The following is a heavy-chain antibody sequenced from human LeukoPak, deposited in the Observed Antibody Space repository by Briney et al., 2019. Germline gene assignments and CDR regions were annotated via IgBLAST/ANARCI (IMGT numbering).Heavy chain of an antibody. CDR2: ISAYNGNT. CDR3: ARGVAAAGDYYYYYMDV. V-gene: IGHV1-18*01. J-gene: IGHJ6*03. Sequence: ASVKVSCKASGYTFTSYGISWVRQAPGQGLEWMGWISAYNGNTNYAQKLQGRVTMTTDTSTSTAYMKLRSLRSDDTAVYYCARGVAAAGDYYYYYMDVWGKGTTVTVSS. CDR1: GYTFTSYG. D-gene: IGHD6-13*01.